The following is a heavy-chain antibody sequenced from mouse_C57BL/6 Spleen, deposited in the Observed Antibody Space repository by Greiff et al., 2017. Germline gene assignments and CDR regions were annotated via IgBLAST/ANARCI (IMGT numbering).Heavy chain of an antibody. Sequence: DVKLQESGPGLVKPSQTLSLTCSVTGYSITSDYWNWIRQFPGNKLEYMGYISYSGSTYYNPSLKSRISITRDTSKNQYYLQLNSVTTEDTATDYCARNGYDAMDYWGQGTSVTVSA. J-gene: IGHJ4*01. V-gene: IGHV3-8*01. CDR1: GYSITSDY. CDR2: ISYSGST. CDR3: ARNGYDAMDY.